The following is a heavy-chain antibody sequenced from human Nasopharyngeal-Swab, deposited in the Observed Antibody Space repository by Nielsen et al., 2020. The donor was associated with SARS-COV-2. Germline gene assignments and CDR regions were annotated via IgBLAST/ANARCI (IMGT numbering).Heavy chain of an antibody. CDR3: ATAGGWYFDY. D-gene: IGHD6-19*01. J-gene: IGHJ4*02. CDR1: GFTFSNYW. CDR2: IKQDGSEK. V-gene: IGHV3-7*03. Sequence: GGSLRLSCAASGFTFSNYWMNWVRQAPRKGLEWVAKIKQDGSEKYYVDSVKGRFTISRDNAKNSLYLQMDSLRAEDTAVYYCATAGGWYFDYWGQGTLVTVSS.